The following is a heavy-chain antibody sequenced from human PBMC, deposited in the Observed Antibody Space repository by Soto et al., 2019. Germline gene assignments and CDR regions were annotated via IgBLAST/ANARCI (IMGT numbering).Heavy chain of an antibody. V-gene: IGHV3-23*01. J-gene: IGHJ4*02. CDR1: GFTFSSYA. Sequence: EVQLLESGGGLVQPGGSLRLSCAASGFTFSSYAMSWVRQAPGKGLEWVSATRDSGGTTYYADSVKGRFTISRDNSKSTLYLQMNSLRVEDTAIYYCAKSPGAYYPITFDYLGQGSLVAVSS. D-gene: IGHD4-17*01. CDR2: TRDSGGTT. CDR3: AKSPGAYYPITFDY.